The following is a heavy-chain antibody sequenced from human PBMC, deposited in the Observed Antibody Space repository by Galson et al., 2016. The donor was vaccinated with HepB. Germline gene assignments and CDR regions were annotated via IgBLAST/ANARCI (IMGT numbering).Heavy chain of an antibody. CDR3: ARGNNRDDAFHI. Sequence: TLSLTCAVSGGSISSGVYSWSWIRQPPGKGLEWIGDIYESGGAHYNPSLKSRVTMLVDMSKNQFSLNLTSVTAADTAVYFCARGNNRDDAFHIWGQGTMVTVSS. J-gene: IGHJ3*02. CDR1: GGSISSGVYS. V-gene: IGHV4-30-2*01. D-gene: IGHD1-14*01. CDR2: IYESGGA.